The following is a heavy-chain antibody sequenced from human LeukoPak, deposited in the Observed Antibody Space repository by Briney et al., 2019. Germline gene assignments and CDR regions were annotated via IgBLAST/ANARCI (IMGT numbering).Heavy chain of an antibody. CDR1: GGSISSYY. D-gene: IGHD3-10*01. CDR2: IYYSGST. V-gene: IGHV4-59*12. Sequence: SETLSLTCTVSGGSISSYYWSWIRQPPGTGLEWIGYIYYSGSTNYNPSLKSRVTISVDTSKNQFSLKLSSVTAADTAVYYCARVITMVRGVIIDYWGQGTLVTVSS. CDR3: ARVITMVRGVIIDY. J-gene: IGHJ4*02.